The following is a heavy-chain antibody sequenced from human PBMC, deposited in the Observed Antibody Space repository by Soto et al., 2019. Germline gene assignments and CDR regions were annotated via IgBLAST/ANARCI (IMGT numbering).Heavy chain of an antibody. V-gene: IGHV3-9*01. CDR3: AKATRYCSGGSCTRDAFDI. J-gene: IGHJ3*02. D-gene: IGHD2-15*01. Sequence: ESGGGLVQPGRSLRLSCAASGFTFDDYAMHWVRQAPGKGLEWVSGISWNSGSIGYAYSVKGRFTISRDNAKNSLYLQMNSLRAEDTALYYCAKATRYCSGGSCTRDAFDIWGQGTMVTVSS. CDR1: GFTFDDYA. CDR2: ISWNSGSI.